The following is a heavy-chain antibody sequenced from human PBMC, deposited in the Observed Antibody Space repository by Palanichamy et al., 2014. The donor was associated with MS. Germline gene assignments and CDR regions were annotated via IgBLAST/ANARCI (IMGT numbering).Heavy chain of an antibody. CDR3: ARDYYYDSSGYFDY. V-gene: IGHV1-46*01. CDR1: GYTFSSYY. CDR2: INPSGGRT. Sequence: QVQLVQSGAEVKKPGASVNVSCKASGYTFSSYYMHWVRQAPGQGLEWMGIINPSGGRTSYAQRFQGRVTMSRDTSTSTVYMELRSLRSDGTAVYYCARDYYYDSSGYFDYWGQGTLVTVSS. J-gene: IGHJ4*02. D-gene: IGHD3-22*01.